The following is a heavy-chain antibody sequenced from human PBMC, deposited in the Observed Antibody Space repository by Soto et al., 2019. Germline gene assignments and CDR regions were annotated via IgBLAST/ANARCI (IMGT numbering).Heavy chain of an antibody. D-gene: IGHD6-6*01. J-gene: IGHJ4*02. CDR3: ARAPKVSGSSQTRPDF. CDR2: ISQSGNT. Sequence: PSETLSLTCTVSGGSISSGDYYWSWILQPPGKGLEWIGEISQSGNTNYSPSLKSRLSISIDTSKKQFSLNLASVSAADTAVYYCARAPKVSGSSQTRPDFWGQGTLVTVSS. CDR1: GGSISSGDYY. V-gene: IGHV4-39*07.